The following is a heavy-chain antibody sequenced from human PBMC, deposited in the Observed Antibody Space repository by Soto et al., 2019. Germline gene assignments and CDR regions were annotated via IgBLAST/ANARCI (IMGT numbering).Heavy chain of an antibody. J-gene: IGHJ6*02. CDR3: ARDIESVTAKHFFYYYAMDV. Sequence: ASVKVSCKASGFTFSNYGLNWVRQAPGQGLEWMGWVSANNGHTNYAQNLQGRVSMTTDTSTSTAYMELRGLTFDDTAVYYCARDIESVTAKHFFYYYAMDVWGQGTTVTVS. CDR1: GFTFSNYG. D-gene: IGHD2-8*01. CDR2: VSANNGHT. V-gene: IGHV1-18*01.